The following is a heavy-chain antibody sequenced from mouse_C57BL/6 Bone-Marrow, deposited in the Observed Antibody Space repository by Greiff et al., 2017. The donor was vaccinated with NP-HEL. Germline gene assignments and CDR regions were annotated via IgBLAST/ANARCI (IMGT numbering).Heavy chain of an antibody. D-gene: IGHD4-1*01. CDR2: IYPRSGNT. CDR1: GYTFTSYG. Sequence: VQGVESGAELAGPGASVKLSCKASGYTFTSYGISWVKQRTGQGLEWIGEIYPRSGNTYYNEKFKGKATLTADKSSSTAYMELRSLTSEDSAVYFCARTGTLFFDYWGQGTTLTVSS. V-gene: IGHV1-81*01. J-gene: IGHJ2*01. CDR3: ARTGTLFFDY.